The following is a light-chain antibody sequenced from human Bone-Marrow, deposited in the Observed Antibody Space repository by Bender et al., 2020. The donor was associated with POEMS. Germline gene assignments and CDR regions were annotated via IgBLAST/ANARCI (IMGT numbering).Light chain of an antibody. CDR1: ASNIGTNK. CDR2: DND. J-gene: IGLJ3*02. V-gene: IGLV1-44*01. Sequence: VSISCSGGASNIGTNKVNWYQQVPGSAPKLLISDNDQRPSGVPDRFSGSKSDTSASLAISELRAEDEADYYCAAWDDTLNGVLFGGGTKLTVL. CDR3: AAWDDTLNGVL.